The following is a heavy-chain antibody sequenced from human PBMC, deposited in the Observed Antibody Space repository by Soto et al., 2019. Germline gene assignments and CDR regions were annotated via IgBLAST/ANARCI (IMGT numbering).Heavy chain of an antibody. CDR2: IWSDGSNK. CDR1: GFTFNSYG. CDR3: ASHYDMWSGYLSPVDY. D-gene: IGHD3-3*01. Sequence: GGSLRLSCAASGFTFNSYGMHWVRQAPGKGLEWVAVIWSDGSNKYYADSVKGRFTISRDNAKNTLYLEMNSLRDEDTAVYYCASHYDMWSGYLSPVDYWGQGTLVTVSS. V-gene: IGHV3-33*01. J-gene: IGHJ4*02.